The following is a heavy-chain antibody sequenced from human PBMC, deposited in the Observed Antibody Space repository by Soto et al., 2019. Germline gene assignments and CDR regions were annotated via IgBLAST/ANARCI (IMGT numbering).Heavy chain of an antibody. CDR1: GYTFTKFD. V-gene: IGHV1-8*01. Sequence: QVQLVQSGAEVKKPGASVRVSCKASGYTFTKFDINWVRQATGQGLAWMGWMNANSGNTGYAQKFQCRVTMTRNTSITTAYMELSTLRSEDTAVYYCVRGDYGDYSHWFDPWGQGTLVTVSS. CDR2: MNANSGNT. J-gene: IGHJ5*02. D-gene: IGHD4-17*01. CDR3: VRGDYGDYSHWFDP.